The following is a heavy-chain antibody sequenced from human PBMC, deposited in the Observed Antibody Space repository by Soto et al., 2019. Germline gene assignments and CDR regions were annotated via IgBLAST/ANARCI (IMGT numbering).Heavy chain of an antibody. D-gene: IGHD3-10*01. V-gene: IGHV4-59*13. J-gene: IGHJ6*02. CDR1: GGSISSYY. CDR3: ARDRAWGYYGSGSYYNQYYYYYGMDV. CDR2: IYYSGST. Sequence: SETLSLTCTVPGGSISSYYWSWIRQPPGKGLEWIGYIYYSGSTNYNPSLKSRVTISVDTSKNQFSLKLSSVTAADTAVYYCARDRAWGYYGSGSYYNQYYYYYGMDVWGQGTTVTDS.